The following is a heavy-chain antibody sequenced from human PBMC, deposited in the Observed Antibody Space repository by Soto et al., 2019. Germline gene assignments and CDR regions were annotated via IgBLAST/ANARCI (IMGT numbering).Heavy chain of an antibody. J-gene: IGHJ1*01. CDR1: GFTFDDYA. CDR3: APTFTIEAAFHL. Sequence: GGSLRLSCTASGFTFDDYAMHWVRQAPGKGLEWVSGISWDRGTIGYADSVKGRFTIYRDNAKNSLYLQMNSLRAEDTALYYFAPTFTIEAAFHLWGQGTLVTVFS. D-gene: IGHD6-13*01. CDR2: ISWDRGTI. V-gene: IGHV3-9*01.